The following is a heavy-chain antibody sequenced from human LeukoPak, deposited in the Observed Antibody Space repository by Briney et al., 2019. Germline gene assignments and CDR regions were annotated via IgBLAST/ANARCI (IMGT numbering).Heavy chain of an antibody. D-gene: IGHD2-21*02. CDR2: INPSGDST. V-gene: IGHV1-46*01. CDR3: ARRVVTATHDAFDI. CDR1: GYTFTNYH. J-gene: IGHJ3*02. Sequence: GASVKVSCKASGYTFTNYHLHWVRQAPGQGLEWMGIINPSGDSTTYAQKFQGRVTVTRDTSTSTVYMELSSLTSEDTAVYYFARRVVTATHDAFDIWGQGTMVTVSS.